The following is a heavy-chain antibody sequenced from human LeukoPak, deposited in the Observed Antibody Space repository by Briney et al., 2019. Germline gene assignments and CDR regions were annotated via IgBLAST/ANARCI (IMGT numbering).Heavy chain of an antibody. CDR2: INPNSGGT. CDR1: GYTFTDHY. Sequence: GASVKVSCKASGYTFTDHYMHWVRQAPGQGLEWMGWINPNSGGTNYAQKFQGRVTMTRDTSISTAYMELSRLRSDDTAVYYCARGHSHDYGDYGAFDIWGQGTMVTVSS. V-gene: IGHV1-2*02. J-gene: IGHJ3*02. D-gene: IGHD4-17*01. CDR3: ARGHSHDYGDYGAFDI.